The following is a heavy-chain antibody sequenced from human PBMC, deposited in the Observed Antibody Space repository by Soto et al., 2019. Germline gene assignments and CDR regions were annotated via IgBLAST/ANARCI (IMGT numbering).Heavy chain of an antibody. CDR3: ARGSWDDVTGHYYMDV. Sequence: QVQLQQSGPGLVKPSQTLSLTCDISGDSVSSNSAAWNWIRQTPSRGLEWLGRTYYRSKWYINYAVSVKSRITVNPDTSKNQCSLQLNSVTPEDTAVYYCARGSWDDVTGHYYMDVWGKGTTVTVS. CDR1: GDSVSSNSAA. J-gene: IGHJ6*03. CDR2: TYYRSKWYI. D-gene: IGHD2-21*02. V-gene: IGHV6-1*01.